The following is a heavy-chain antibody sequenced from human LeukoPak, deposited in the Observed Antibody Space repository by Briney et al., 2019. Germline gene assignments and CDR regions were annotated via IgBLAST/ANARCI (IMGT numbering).Heavy chain of an antibody. CDR1: GGSFSGYY. CDR2: VKYTGST. CDR3: ARGRCSGGSCYPRYYYYYMDV. V-gene: IGHV4-34*01. D-gene: IGHD2-15*01. J-gene: IGHJ6*03. Sequence: KPSETLSLTCAVYGGSFSGYYWTWIRQTPGKGLEWIGEVKYTGSTNCNPSLKSRVTISVDTSKNQFSLKLSSVTAADTAVYYCARGRCSGGSCYPRYYYYYMDVWGKGTTVTVSS.